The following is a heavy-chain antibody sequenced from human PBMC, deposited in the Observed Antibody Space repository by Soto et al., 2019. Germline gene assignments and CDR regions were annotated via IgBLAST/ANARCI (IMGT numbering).Heavy chain of an antibody. CDR3: ARAGITMVRGAPSEYFQH. D-gene: IGHD3-10*01. CDR1: GGTFSSYA. J-gene: IGHJ1*01. Sequence: ASVKVCCKASGGTFSSYAISWVRQAPGQGLEWMGGIIPIFGTANYAQKFQGRVTITADESTSTAYMELSSLRSEDTAVYYCARAGITMVRGAPSEYFQHWGQGTLVTVSS. CDR2: IIPIFGTA. V-gene: IGHV1-69*13.